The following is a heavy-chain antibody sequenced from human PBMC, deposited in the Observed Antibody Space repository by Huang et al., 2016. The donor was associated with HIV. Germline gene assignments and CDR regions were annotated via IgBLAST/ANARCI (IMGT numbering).Heavy chain of an antibody. V-gene: IGHV1-18*01. D-gene: IGHD2-15*01. CDR2: ISGYNGDT. CDR3: ARDGGGSNDLDY. J-gene: IGHJ4*02. Sequence: QVQLVQSGPEVKKPGASVKVSCKTSGYTFTNYGISWVRQAPGQGLEWMGLISGYNGDTHYAQTVQGRVTMTTDSSTTTAYLDLRGLTSDDTAIYYCARDGGGSNDLDYWGRGTLVTVSS. CDR1: GYTFTNYG.